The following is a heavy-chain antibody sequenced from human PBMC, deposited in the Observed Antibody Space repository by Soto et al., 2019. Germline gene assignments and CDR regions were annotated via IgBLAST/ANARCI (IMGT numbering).Heavy chain of an antibody. CDR3: AVDPWAADY. CDR2: IYSGGST. Sequence: EVQLVESGGGLVQPGGSLRLSCAASGFTVSTKYMSWVRQDPGKGLEWVSVIYSGGSTFYADSVRGRFTISRDNYKNTVNLQRNSLRAEDSAVYYCAVDPWAADYGGQGTLVTVSS. D-gene: IGHD3-16*01. J-gene: IGHJ4*02. CDR1: GFTVSTKY. V-gene: IGHV3-66*01.